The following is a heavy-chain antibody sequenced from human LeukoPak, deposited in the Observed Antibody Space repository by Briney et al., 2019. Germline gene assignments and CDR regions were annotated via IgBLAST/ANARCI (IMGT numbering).Heavy chain of an antibody. D-gene: IGHD3-16*02. CDR2: ISWNSGSI. J-gene: IGHJ4*02. V-gene: IGHV3-9*01. CDR3: ATGRGVWGSYRPFDY. Sequence: GGSLRLSCAASGFTFDDYAMHWVRQAPGKGLEWVSGISWNSGSIGYADSVKGRFTISRDNAKNSLYLQMNSLRAEDTALYYCATGRGVWGSYRPFDYWGQGTLVTVSS. CDR1: GFTFDDYA.